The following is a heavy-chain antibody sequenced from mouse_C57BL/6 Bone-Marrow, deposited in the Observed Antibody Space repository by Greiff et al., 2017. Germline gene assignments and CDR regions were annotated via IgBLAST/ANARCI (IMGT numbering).Heavy chain of an antibody. Sequence: EVQLQQSGAELVRPGASVKLSCTASGFHIKDDYMHWVKQRPEQGLEWIGWIDPENGDTEYASKFQGTATLTAGTSSTTAYLQLSSLTSEDTAVYYCTTPITYYFDYWGPGTTLTVSS. V-gene: IGHV14-4*01. CDR3: TTPITYYFDY. J-gene: IGHJ2*01. CDR1: GFHIKDDY. CDR2: IDPENGDT. D-gene: IGHD1-1*01.